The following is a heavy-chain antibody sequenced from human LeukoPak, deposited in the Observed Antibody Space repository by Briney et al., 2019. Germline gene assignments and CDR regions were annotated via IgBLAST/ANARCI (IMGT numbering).Heavy chain of an antibody. V-gene: IGHV3-23*01. CDR2: ISGSGIST. D-gene: IGHD3-9*01. Sequence: GGSLRLSCAASGFSVSSYAMSWVRQAPGKGPEWVSGISGSGISTHYADSVKGRFTISRDKSKNTLYLQMNSLRVEDTAVYYCARAQYSDILTGPSDYWGQGTLVTVSS. J-gene: IGHJ4*02. CDR1: GFSVSSYA. CDR3: ARAQYSDILTGPSDY.